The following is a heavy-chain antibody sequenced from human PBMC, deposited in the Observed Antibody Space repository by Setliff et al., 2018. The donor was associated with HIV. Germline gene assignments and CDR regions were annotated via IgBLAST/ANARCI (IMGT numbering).Heavy chain of an antibody. D-gene: IGHD3-3*01. CDR1: GFTFSNAW. Sequence: GESLRLSCAASGFTFSNAWMSWVRQAPGKGLEWVGRIKSKTDGGTTDYAAPVKGRFTISRDDSKNTLYLQMNSLKTEDTAVYYCTTDRGYYNFWSGYYTGAAYYYMDVWGKGTTGTVSS. V-gene: IGHV3-15*01. J-gene: IGHJ6*03. CDR3: TTDRGYYNFWSGYYTGAAYYYMDV. CDR2: IKSKTDGGTT.